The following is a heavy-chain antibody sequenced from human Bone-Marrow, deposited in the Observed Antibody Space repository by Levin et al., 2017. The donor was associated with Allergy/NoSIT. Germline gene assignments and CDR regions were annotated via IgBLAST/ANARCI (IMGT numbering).Heavy chain of an antibody. CDR2: IYHSGST. Sequence: PSQTLSLTCAVSGYSISSGYYWGWIRQPPGKGLEWIGSIYHSGSTYYNPSLKSRVTISVDTSKNQFSLKLSSVTAADTAVYYCARVPYYYDSSGYYYYYYYGMDVWGQGTTVTVSS. J-gene: IGHJ6*02. CDR1: GYSISSGYY. V-gene: IGHV4-38-2*01. CDR3: ARVPYYYDSSGYYYYYYYGMDV. D-gene: IGHD3-22*01.